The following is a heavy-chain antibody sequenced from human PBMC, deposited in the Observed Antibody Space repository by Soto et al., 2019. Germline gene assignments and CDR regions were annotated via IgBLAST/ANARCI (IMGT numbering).Heavy chain of an antibody. CDR3: VRGNSGYGNFDY. J-gene: IGHJ4*02. V-gene: IGHV3-74*01. Sequence: EVQLVESGGGLVQPGGSLRLSCAASGLTFSSYWMHWVRQAPGKGLVWVSRMYTDASSATYADSVKGRFTISRDNAKNTLFLQIDSLRTEDTAVYYCVRGNSGYGNFDYWGVGTLVTVSS. D-gene: IGHD5-12*01. CDR1: GLTFSSYW. CDR2: MYTDASSA.